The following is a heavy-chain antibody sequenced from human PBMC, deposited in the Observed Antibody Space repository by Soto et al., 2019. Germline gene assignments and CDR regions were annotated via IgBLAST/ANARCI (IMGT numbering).Heavy chain of an antibody. CDR3: EREPKYCSGGSCYFLPDY. Sequence: PSETLSLTCTVSGGSISSYYWSWIRQPPGKGLEWIGYIYYSGSTNYNPSLKSRVTISVDTSKNQFSLKLSSVTAADTAVYYYEREPKYCSGGSCYFLPDYWGQGTLVTVSS. CDR2: IYYSGST. CDR1: GGSISSYY. V-gene: IGHV4-59*01. D-gene: IGHD2-15*01. J-gene: IGHJ4*02.